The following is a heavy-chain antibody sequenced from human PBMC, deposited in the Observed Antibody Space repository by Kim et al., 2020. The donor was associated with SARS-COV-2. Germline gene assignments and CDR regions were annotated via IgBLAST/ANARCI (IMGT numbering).Heavy chain of an antibody. D-gene: IGHD4-17*01. CDR2: T. V-gene: IGHV4-39*01. CDR3: ARLMTTVVTPDY. Sequence: TSYHPSLKSRVTISVDTSMPQFSLKLSSVTAADTAVYYCARLMTTVVTPDYWGQGTLVTVSS. J-gene: IGHJ4*02.